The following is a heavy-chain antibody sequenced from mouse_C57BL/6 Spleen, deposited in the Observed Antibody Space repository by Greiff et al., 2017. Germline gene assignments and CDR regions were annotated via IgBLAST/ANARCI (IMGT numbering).Heavy chain of an antibody. CDR3: ARHQKKKTAQAYFDY. V-gene: IGHV1-78*01. J-gene: IGHJ2*01. CDR1: GYTFTDHT. D-gene: IGHD3-2*02. Sequence: QVTLKESDAELVKPGASVKISCKVSGYTFTDHTIHWMKQRPEQGLEWIGYIYPRDGSTKYNEKFKGKATLTADKSSSTAYMQLNSLTSEDSAVYFCARHQKKKTAQAYFDYWGQGTTLTVSS. CDR2: IYPRDGST.